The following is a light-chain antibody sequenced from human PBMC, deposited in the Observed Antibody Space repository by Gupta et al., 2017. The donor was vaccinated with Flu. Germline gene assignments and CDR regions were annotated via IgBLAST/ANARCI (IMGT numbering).Light chain of an antibody. V-gene: IGKV1-39*01. CDR2: SAS. J-gene: IGKJ1*01. CDR1: QSISTY. Sequence: DIQTSQSPSSLSASVGDRVTITCRTTQSISTYLTWYQQKPGKVPKVLIYSASTLQSGVPSRFSGSGSGTEITLTISSLQPEDFATYYCQQSYSNPRTFGQGTKV. CDR3: QQSYSNPRT.